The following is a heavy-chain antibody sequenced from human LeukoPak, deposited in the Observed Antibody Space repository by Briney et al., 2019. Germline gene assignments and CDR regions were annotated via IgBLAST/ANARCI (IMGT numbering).Heavy chain of an antibody. D-gene: IGHD3-22*01. J-gene: IGHJ4*02. CDR3: ARDMRGSYNYGSSAYWAFDY. CDR1: GYTFTSYG. Sequence: GASVKVSCKASGYTFTSYGISWVRQAPGQGLEWMGWISAYNGNTNYAQMLQGRVTMTTDTSTSTAYMELRSLTSDDTAVYLCARDMRGSYNYGSSAYWAFDYWGQGTLVTVSS. CDR2: ISAYNGNT. V-gene: IGHV1-18*01.